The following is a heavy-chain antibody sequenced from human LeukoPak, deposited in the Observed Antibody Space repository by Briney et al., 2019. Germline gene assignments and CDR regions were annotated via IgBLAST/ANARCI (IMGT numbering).Heavy chain of an antibody. CDR2: ISSSSSDI. CDR3: ARVGYSSSFDL. J-gene: IGHJ4*02. CDR1: GFTFSSYN. Sequence: GGSLRLSCAASGFTFSSYNMNWVRQAPGKGLEWVSSISSSSSDIYYADSVQGRFTISRDNAKNSLFLQMNSLRAEDTAVYYCARVGYSSSFDLWGQGTLVTVSS. D-gene: IGHD6-13*01. V-gene: IGHV3-21*01.